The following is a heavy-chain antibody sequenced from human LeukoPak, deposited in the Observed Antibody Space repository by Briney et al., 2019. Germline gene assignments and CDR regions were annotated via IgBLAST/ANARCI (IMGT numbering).Heavy chain of an antibody. J-gene: IGHJ6*03. CDR3: ARYCSSGYYIYL. D-gene: IGHD6-13*01. Sequence: SETLSLTCTVSGGSISSYYWSWVRQPPGKGLEWVGYIYYSGSSNYKHSLKRRVTISVDTSKNKLSLKRKYVSVEDTAVDYCARYCSSGYYIYLWGEGPTFTISS. CDR1: GGSISSYY. CDR2: IYYSGSS. V-gene: IGHV4-59*01.